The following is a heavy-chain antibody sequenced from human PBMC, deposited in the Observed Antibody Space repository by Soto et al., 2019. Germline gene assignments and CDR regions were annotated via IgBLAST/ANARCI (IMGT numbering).Heavy chain of an antibody. CDR1: GFSLHTSGVG. Sequence: QITLRESGPTRVRPTQTLSLTCTFSGFSLHTSGVGVGWIRQPPGKALEWLALIYWDDDKRYSPSLKRRLSIAKDTSENQGVHTMTNLAPVDTATSYCEYMALYRGFYWDGGYCDYWVQETLITVSS. D-gene: IGHD1-26*01. V-gene: IGHV2-5*02. J-gene: IGHJ4*02. CDR3: EYMALYRGFYWDGGYCDY. CDR2: IYWDDDK.